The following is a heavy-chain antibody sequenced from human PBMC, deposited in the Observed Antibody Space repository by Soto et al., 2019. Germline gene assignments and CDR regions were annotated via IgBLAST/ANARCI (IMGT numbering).Heavy chain of an antibody. V-gene: IGHV4-39*01. D-gene: IGHD1-1*01. J-gene: IGHJ4*02. CDR1: GGSVSSSSYY. Sequence: SETLSLTCTVSGGSVSSSSYYWGWVRQPPGKGLEWIGSVYYSGSTYYNPSLVSRVTISVDKSKNQFSLKLMSLSAADTVVYYCGSLEELAKISYSFDYWGRGALVTVS. CDR3: GSLEELAKISYSFDY. CDR2: VYYSGST.